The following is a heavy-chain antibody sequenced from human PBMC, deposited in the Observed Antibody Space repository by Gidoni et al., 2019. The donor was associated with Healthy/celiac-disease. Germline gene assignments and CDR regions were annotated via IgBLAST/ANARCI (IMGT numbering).Heavy chain of an antibody. J-gene: IGHJ4*02. D-gene: IGHD3-10*01. V-gene: IGHV4-39*01. CDR1: GVSISSSSYY. CDR2: IYYSGST. Sequence: QLQLQESGPGLVKPSETLSLTCTFSGVSISSSSYYWGWIRQPPGKGLEWIGSIYYSGSTYYNPSLKSRVTISVDTSKNQFSLKLSSVTAADTAVYYCARHVWGGYRGVMPTSIGYWGQGTLVTVSS. CDR3: ARHVWGGYRGVMPTSIGY.